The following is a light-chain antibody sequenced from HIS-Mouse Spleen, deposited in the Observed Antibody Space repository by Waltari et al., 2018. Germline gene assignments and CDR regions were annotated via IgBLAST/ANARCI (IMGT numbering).Light chain of an antibody. CDR1: SSAVGGYNY. CDR3: CSYAGSYTYV. Sequence: QSALTQPRSVSGSPGQSVTISCPGTSSAVGGYNYFSWYQQHPGKAPKRMLYDVSKRPSGVPDRFSGSKSGNTASLTISGLQAEDEADYYCCSYAGSYTYVFGTGTKVTVL. J-gene: IGLJ1*01. V-gene: IGLV2-11*01. CDR2: DVS.